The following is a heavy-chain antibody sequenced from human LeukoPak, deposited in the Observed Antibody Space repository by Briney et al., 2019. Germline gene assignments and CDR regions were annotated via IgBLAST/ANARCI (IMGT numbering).Heavy chain of an antibody. CDR2: IYHSGST. CDR3: ARDGPMVRGKLRWFDP. J-gene: IGHJ5*02. D-gene: IGHD3-10*01. CDR1: GYSISSGYY. Sequence: PSETLSLTCAVSGYSISSGYYWGWIRQPPGKGLEWIGSIYHSGSTYCNPSLKSRVTISVDTSKNQFSLKLSSVTAADTAVYYCARDGPMVRGKLRWFDPWGQGTLVTVSS. V-gene: IGHV4-38-2*02.